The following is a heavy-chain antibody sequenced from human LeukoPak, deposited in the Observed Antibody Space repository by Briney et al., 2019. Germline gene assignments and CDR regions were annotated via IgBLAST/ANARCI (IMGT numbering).Heavy chain of an antibody. CDR3: ASSMVRGDYYYYGMDV. CDR1: GYSFTSYW. V-gene: IGHV5-51*01. D-gene: IGHD3-10*01. J-gene: IGHJ6*02. Sequence: GESLKISCKGSGYSFTSYWIGWVRQMPGKGLEWMGIIYPGDSDTRYSPSLQGQVTISADKSISTAYLQWSSLKASDTAMYYCASSMVRGDYYYYGMDVWGQGTTVTVSS. CDR2: IYPGDSDT.